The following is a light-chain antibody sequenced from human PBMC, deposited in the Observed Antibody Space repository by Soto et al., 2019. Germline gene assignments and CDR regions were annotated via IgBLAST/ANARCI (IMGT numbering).Light chain of an antibody. J-gene: IGKJ1*01. Sequence: EIVLTQSPGTLSLSPGERATLSCRASQSVRSTDLAWYKQKPGQAPRLLIYGASGRATGIPDRFSGSGSGTDFTLAITGLEPEDFAVYYCQHYGRSLWTFGQGTRVEI. CDR3: QHYGRSLWT. CDR1: QSVRSTD. CDR2: GAS. V-gene: IGKV3-20*01.